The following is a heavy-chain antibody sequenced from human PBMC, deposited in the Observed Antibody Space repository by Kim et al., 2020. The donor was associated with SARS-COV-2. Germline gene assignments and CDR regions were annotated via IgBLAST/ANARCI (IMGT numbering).Heavy chain of an antibody. V-gene: IGHV3-23*01. CDR2: ISGGGGSK. D-gene: IGHD3-3*01. Sequence: GGSLRLSCEAFEFTFSSHAMSWVRQAPGMGLEWVSSISGGGGSKYYSNSVKGRFTISRDNPRDTLYLQLSSLRAEDTAIYYCAKDINFDFWSGNNYFGMDVWGQGTTVTVSS. CDR3: AKDINFDFWSGNNYFGMDV. CDR1: EFTFSSHA. J-gene: IGHJ6*02.